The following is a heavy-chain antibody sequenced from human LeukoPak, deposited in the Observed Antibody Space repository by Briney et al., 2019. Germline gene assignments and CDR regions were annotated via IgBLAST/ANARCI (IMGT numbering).Heavy chain of an antibody. CDR2: IYYSGST. D-gene: IGHD4-17*01. Sequence: PSETLSLTCTVSGGSISSYYWSWIRQPPGKGLEWIGYIYYSGSTNYNPSLRSRVTISVDTSKNQFSLKLSSVTAADTAVYYCARAGDYRAFDIWGQGTMVTVSS. V-gene: IGHV4-59*12. J-gene: IGHJ3*02. CDR3: ARAGDYRAFDI. CDR1: GGSISSYY.